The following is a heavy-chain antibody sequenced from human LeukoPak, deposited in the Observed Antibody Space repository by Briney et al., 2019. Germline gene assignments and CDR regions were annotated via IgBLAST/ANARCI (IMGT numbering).Heavy chain of an antibody. CDR2: IKQDGSEK. V-gene: IGHV3-7*01. J-gene: IGHJ6*03. D-gene: IGHD5-12*01. CDR1: GFTFSSYW. CDR3: AREMATTGLNYYYYMDV. Sequence: GGSLRLSCAASGFTFSSYWMSWVRQAPGKGLEWVANIKQDGSEKYYVDSVKGRFTISRDNAKNSLYLQMNSLRAEDTAVYYCAREMATTGLNYYYYMDVWGKGTTVTISS.